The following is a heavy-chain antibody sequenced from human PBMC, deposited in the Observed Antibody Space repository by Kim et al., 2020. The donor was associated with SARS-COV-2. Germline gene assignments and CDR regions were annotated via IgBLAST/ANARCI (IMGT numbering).Heavy chain of an antibody. CDR3: ARGPEYSGHDYFHFDS. V-gene: IGHV4-34*01. CDR2: INHSGST. CDR1: GGSFSDYY. Sequence: SETLSLTCAVSGGSFSDYYWSWIRQTPGKGLEWIGEINHSGSTNYSPSLKSRITISVDTSKNHFSLKLSSVTAADTAVYYCARGPEYSGHDYFHFDSWGQGTLVTVSS. J-gene: IGHJ4*02. D-gene: IGHD5-12*01.